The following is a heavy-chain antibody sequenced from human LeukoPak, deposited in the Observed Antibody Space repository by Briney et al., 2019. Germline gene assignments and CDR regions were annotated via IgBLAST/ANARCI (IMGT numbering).Heavy chain of an antibody. D-gene: IGHD5-18*01. CDR3: AGVDAAMPDAFDI. CDR1: GFTFSSYG. J-gene: IGHJ3*02. CDR2: ISGSGGST. V-gene: IGHV3-23*01. Sequence: GGTLRLSCAASGFTFSSYGMSWVRQAPGKGLEWVSAISGSGGSTYYADSVEGRFTISRDNSKNTLYLQMNSLRADDTAVYYCAGVDAAMPDAFDIWGQGTTVTVSS.